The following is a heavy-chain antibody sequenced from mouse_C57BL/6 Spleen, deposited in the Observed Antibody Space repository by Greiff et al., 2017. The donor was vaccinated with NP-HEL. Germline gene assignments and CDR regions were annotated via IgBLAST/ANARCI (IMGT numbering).Heavy chain of an antibody. CDR1: GFTFTDYY. V-gene: IGHV7-3*01. D-gene: IGHD2-12*01. Sequence: EVKLVESGGGLVQPGGSLSLSCAASGFTFTDYYMSWVRQPPGKALEWLGFIRNKANGYTTEYSASVKGRFTISRDNSQSILYLQMNALRAEDSATYYCARANSNDDAWFAYWGQGTLVTVSA. J-gene: IGHJ3*01. CDR2: IRNKANGYTT. CDR3: ARANSNDDAWFAY.